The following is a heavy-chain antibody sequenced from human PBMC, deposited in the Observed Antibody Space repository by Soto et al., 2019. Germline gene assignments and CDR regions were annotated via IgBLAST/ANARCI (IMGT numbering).Heavy chain of an antibody. CDR2: IIPIFGTA. V-gene: IGHV1-69*13. D-gene: IGHD3-22*01. Sequence: SVKVSCKASGGTFSSYAISWVRQAPGQGLEWMGGIIPIFGTANYAQKFQGRVTITAGESTSTAYMELSSLRSEDTAVYYCARGMIVVVITTFYYYGMDVWGQGTTVTVSS. J-gene: IGHJ6*02. CDR3: ARGMIVVVITTFYYYGMDV. CDR1: GGTFSSYA.